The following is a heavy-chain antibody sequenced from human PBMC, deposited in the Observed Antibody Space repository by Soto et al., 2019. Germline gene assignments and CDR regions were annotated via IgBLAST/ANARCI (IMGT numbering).Heavy chain of an antibody. J-gene: IGHJ4*02. CDR2: IYHSGSI. V-gene: IGHV4-38-2*01. CDR1: GYSISSGYY. D-gene: IGHD2-2*01. Sequence: SETLSLTCAVPGYSISSGYYWGWIRQPPGKGLEWIGSIYHSGSIYYNPSLKSRVTISVDTSKNQFSLKLSSVTAADTAVYYCARQATDCSSTSSYGYSSSWFHYYFDYWGQGTLVTVSS. CDR3: ARQATDCSSTSSYGYSSSWFHYYFDY.